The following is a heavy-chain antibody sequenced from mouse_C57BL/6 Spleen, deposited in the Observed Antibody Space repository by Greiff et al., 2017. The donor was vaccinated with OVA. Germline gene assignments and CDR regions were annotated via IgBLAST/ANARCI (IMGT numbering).Heavy chain of an antibody. Sequence: EVQLQQSGPELVKPGASVKISCKASGYTFTDYYMNWVKQSHGKSLEWIGDINPNNGGTSYNQKFKGKATLTVDKSSSTAYMELRSLTSEDSAVYYCARSDYGSSSGYWGQGTTLTVSS. CDR2: INPNNGGT. J-gene: IGHJ2*01. CDR1: GYTFTDYY. V-gene: IGHV1-26*01. D-gene: IGHD1-1*01. CDR3: ARSDYGSSSGY.